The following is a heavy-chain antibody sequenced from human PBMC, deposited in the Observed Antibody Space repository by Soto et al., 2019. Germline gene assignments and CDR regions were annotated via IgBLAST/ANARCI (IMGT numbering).Heavy chain of an antibody. CDR1: GYTFTSHR. CDR2: ISAYSGTA. CDR3: ARRQGLFPLFVF. V-gene: IGHV1-18*01. J-gene: IGHJ4*02. Sequence: ASVKVSCKASGYTFTSHRITWVRQAPGQGLEWMGWISAYSGTANYAQKFQGRVTLTVDTSTTTAYMELRILRSDDTAVYYCARRQGLFPLFVFWGQGALVPVPS. D-gene: IGHD3-22*01.